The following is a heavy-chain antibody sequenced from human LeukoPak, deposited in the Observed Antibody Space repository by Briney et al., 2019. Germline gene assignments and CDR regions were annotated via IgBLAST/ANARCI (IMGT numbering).Heavy chain of an antibody. CDR1: GFTFNHYA. CDR2: ISYDGTDK. V-gene: IGHV3-30-3*01. D-gene: IGHD6-13*01. CDR3: AKDIIRYSSSWAFDY. Sequence: HPGGSLRLSCAASGFTFNHYALHWVRQAPGKGLEWVALISYDGTDKYYADSVKGRFTISRDNSKNTLYLQMNSLRAEDTAVYYCAKDIIRYSSSWAFDYWGQGTLVTVSS. J-gene: IGHJ4*02.